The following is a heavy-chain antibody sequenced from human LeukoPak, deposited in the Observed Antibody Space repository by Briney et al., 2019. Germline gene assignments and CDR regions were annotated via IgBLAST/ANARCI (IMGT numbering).Heavy chain of an antibody. Sequence: SETLSLTCAVSGGSISSSYDQWVWIRQPPGKGLEWIGSIYYSGSTYYNPSLKSRVTISVDTSKNQFSLKLSSVTAADTAVYYCARQEVVGATGGDYWGQGTLVTVSS. CDR2: IYYSGST. CDR3: ARQEVVGATGGDY. V-gene: IGHV4-39*01. J-gene: IGHJ4*02. CDR1: GGSISSSYDQ. D-gene: IGHD1-26*01.